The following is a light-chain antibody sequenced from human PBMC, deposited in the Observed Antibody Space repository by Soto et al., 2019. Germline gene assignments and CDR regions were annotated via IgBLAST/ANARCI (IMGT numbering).Light chain of an antibody. V-gene: IGKV1-5*01. J-gene: IGKJ5*01. CDR3: QQYDNWPIT. CDR1: QSISTW. Sequence: DIQMTQSPSTLSASVGDRVTITCRASQSISTWLAWYQQKPGKAPKLLIYDASSLESGVPSRFSGSGSGTEFTLIISSLQSEDSAVYYCQQYDNWPITFGQGTRLENK. CDR2: DAS.